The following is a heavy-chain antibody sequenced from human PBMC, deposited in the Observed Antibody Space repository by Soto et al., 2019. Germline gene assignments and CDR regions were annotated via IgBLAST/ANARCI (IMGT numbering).Heavy chain of an antibody. D-gene: IGHD2-15*01. Sequence: GSLRLSCAASGFSFSTYNMDWVRHAPGKRPEWIAYISTTRFTIYYADSVKGRFTISRDNDRNSLYLEMNSLRDEDTAVYYCARDRCYDGTCYSASDSWGQGTLVTVSS. V-gene: IGHV3-48*02. CDR2: ISTTRFTI. J-gene: IGHJ5*01. CDR3: ARDRCYDGTCYSASDS. CDR1: GFSFSTYN.